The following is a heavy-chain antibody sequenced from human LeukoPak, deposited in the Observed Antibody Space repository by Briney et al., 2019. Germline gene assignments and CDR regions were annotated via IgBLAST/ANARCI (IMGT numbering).Heavy chain of an antibody. Sequence: PSQTLSLTCSVSGDSISSGGYYWSWIRQHPGKGLEWIGYISYSGTTSYNASLKSRLTILLDTSKSQFSLNLNSVTAADTAVYYCASHRTGKYYWYFDLWGRGTLVTVSS. CDR3: ASHRTGKYYWYFDL. V-gene: IGHV4-31*03. D-gene: IGHD1-1*01. CDR1: GDSISSGGYY. CDR2: ISYSGTT. J-gene: IGHJ2*01.